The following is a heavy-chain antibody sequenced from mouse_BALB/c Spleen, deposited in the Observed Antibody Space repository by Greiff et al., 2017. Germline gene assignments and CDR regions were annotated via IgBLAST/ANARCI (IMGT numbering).Heavy chain of an antibody. D-gene: IGHD4-1*01. CDR1: GYSFTSYY. Sequence: VQLQQSGPELVKPGASVKISCKASGYSFTSYYIHWVKQRPGQGLEWIGWIFPGSGNTKYNEKFKGKATLTADTSSSTAYMQLSSLTSEDSAVYFCARRGLGNYCDYWGQGTTLTVSS. CDR3: ARRGLGNYCDY. J-gene: IGHJ2*01. V-gene: IGHV1-66*01. CDR2: IFPGSGNT.